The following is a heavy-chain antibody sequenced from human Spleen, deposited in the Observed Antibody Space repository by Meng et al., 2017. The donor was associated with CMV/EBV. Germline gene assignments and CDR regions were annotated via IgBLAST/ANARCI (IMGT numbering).Heavy chain of an antibody. J-gene: IGHJ4*02. CDR1: GFTFEEYT. V-gene: IGHV3-43*01. D-gene: IGHD3-3*02. CDR3: AKDGDIFGMAFHFDS. Sequence: GESLKISCVGSGFTFEEYTMHWVRQAPGQGLEWVSLIGWDGATTSYADSVKGRFTVSRDNVKNSLFLQINSLRPEDTALYYCAKDGDIFGMAFHFDSWGQGTLVTVSS. CDR2: IGWDGATT.